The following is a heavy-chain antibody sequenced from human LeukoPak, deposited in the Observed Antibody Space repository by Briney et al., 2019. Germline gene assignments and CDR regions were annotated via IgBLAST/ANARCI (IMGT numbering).Heavy chain of an antibody. CDR2: MNPNSGNT. CDR1: GYTFTSYD. D-gene: IGHD3-10*01. J-gene: IGHJ4*02. Sequence: ASVKVSCKASGYTFTSYDINWVRQATGQGLEWMGWMNPNSGNTGYAQKFQGRVTMTRNTSISTAYMELSSLRSEDTAVYYCAKDGEVKGSYYLTGDYFDYWGQGTLVTVSS. V-gene: IGHV1-8*01. CDR3: AKDGEVKGSYYLTGDYFDY.